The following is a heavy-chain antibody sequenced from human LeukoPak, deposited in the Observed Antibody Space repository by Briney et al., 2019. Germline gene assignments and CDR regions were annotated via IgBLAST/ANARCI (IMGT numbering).Heavy chain of an antibody. V-gene: IGHV4-4*07. CDR3: AREQWLVLRDRWLHFYYYYYMDV. Sequence: SETLSLTCTVSGGSISSYYWSWIRQPAGKGLEWIGRIYTSGSTNYNPSPKSRVTMSVDTSKNQFSLKLSSVTAADTAVYYCAREQWLVLRDRWLHFYYYYYMDVWGKGTTVTVSS. D-gene: IGHD6-19*01. CDR1: GGSISSYY. CDR2: IYTSGST. J-gene: IGHJ6*03.